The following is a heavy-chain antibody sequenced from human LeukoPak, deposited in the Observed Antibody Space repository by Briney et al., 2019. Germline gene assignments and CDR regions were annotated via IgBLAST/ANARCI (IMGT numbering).Heavy chain of an antibody. CDR3: ARLGRYYYDSSGYYYDGGYYFDY. Sequence: ASVKVSCKASGYTFTSYYMHWVRQAPGQGLELVGIMNPSGGSTSYSQKFEGRVTMTRDMSTSTVYIELSSIRSEDTAVYNCARLGRYYYDSSGYYYDGGYYFDYWGQGTLVTVSS. CDR2: MNPSGGST. CDR1: GYTFTSYY. V-gene: IGHV1-46*01. D-gene: IGHD3-22*01. J-gene: IGHJ4*02.